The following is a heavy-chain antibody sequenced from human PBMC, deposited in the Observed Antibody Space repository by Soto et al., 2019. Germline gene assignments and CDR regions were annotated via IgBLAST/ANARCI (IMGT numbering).Heavy chain of an antibody. CDR3: ARGGGSDSFDY. J-gene: IGHJ4*02. D-gene: IGHD1-26*01. Sequence: PSETLSLNCTVSGASITYGGYSWSWIRQTPGKGLEWIGYINHLETTFYNPSFESRLTLSIDRTKNQFSLNLNSMSAADRAVYFCARGGGSDSFDYWGQGILVTVSS. CDR2: INHLETT. CDR1: GASITYGGYS. V-gene: IGHV4-30-2*01.